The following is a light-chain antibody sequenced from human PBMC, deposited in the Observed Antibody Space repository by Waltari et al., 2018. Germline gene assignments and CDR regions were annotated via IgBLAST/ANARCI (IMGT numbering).Light chain of an antibody. Sequence: QSALTQPASVSGSPGQSITISCIGTSSDIGGYKFVSWYQQHPGKAPKLLIFAVSKRPAGISDRFSCSKAGSTASLTISGLQPEDEADYYCSSDAASDTPLFGGGTK. CDR1: SSDIGGYKF. J-gene: IGLJ2*01. V-gene: IGLV2-14*03. CDR3: SSDAASDTPL. CDR2: AVS.